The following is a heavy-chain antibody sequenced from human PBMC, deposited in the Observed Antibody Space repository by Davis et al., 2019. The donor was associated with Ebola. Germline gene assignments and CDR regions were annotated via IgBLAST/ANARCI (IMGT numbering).Heavy chain of an antibody. Sequence: SETLSLTCTVSGGSISSYYWSWIRQPPGKGLEWIGEINHSGSTNYNPSLKSRVTISVDTSKNQFSLKLSSVTAADTAVYYCARGTLGVVISSAWFDPWGQGTLVTVSS. J-gene: IGHJ5*02. CDR2: INHSGST. V-gene: IGHV4-34*01. CDR3: ARGTLGVVISSAWFDP. CDR1: GGSISSYY. D-gene: IGHD3-3*01.